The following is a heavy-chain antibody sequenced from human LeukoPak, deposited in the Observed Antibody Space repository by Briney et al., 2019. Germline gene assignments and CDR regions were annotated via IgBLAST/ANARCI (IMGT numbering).Heavy chain of an antibody. CDR3: AKGVGQWLVRTDAFDI. Sequence: GGSLRLSCAASGFTVSSNYMSWVRQAPGKGLEWVSVIYSGGSTYYADSVKGRFTISRDNSKNTLYLEMNSLRAEDTAVYYCAKGVGQWLVRTDAFDIWGQGTMVTVSS. D-gene: IGHD6-19*01. CDR2: IYSGGST. CDR1: GFTVSSNY. V-gene: IGHV3-53*01. J-gene: IGHJ3*02.